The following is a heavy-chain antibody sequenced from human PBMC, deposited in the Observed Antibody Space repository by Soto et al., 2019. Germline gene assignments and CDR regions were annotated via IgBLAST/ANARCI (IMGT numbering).Heavy chain of an antibody. V-gene: IGHV3-23*01. CDR3: AKGTVGSSWYNYFDY. Sequence: EVQLLESGGGLVQPGGSLRISCAASGFTFSSYAMSWVRQAPGKGLEWVSASSGSGGSTYYADSVKGRFTISRDNSKNTLYLQMNSLRAEDTAVYYCAKGTVGSSWYNYFDYWGQGTLVTVSS. D-gene: IGHD6-13*01. CDR1: GFTFSSYA. J-gene: IGHJ4*02. CDR2: SSGSGGST.